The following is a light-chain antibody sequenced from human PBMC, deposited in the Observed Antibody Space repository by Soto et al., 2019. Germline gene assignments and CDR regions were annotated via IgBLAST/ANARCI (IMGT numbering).Light chain of an antibody. V-gene: IGKV3-15*01. Sequence: MTQSPSSLSADVGDRVTITCRASQSLSDYLAWYQQTPGQAPRVLIYNVSTRATAIPARFSGSGSGTEFTLTISDLQSEDFGVYYCQHYSHWPPRTFGQGTKVEIK. J-gene: IGKJ1*01. CDR3: QHYSHWPPRT. CDR1: QSLSDY. CDR2: NVS.